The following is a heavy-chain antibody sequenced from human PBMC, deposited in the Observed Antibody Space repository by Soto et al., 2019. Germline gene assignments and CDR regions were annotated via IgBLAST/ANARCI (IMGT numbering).Heavy chain of an antibody. V-gene: IGHV1-18*04. Sequence: ASVKVSCKASGYTFTSYGISWVRQAPGQGLEWVGWISAYNGNTNYAQKLQGRVTMTTDTSTSTAYMELRSLRSDDTAVYYCAREQGYYYDSSGWFYPWGQGTLVTVAS. J-gene: IGHJ5*02. CDR1: GYTFTSYG. CDR3: AREQGYYYDSSGWFYP. CDR2: ISAYNGNT. D-gene: IGHD3-22*01.